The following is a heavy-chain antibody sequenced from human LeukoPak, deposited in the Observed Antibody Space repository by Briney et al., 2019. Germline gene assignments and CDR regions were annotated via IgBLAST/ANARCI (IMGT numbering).Heavy chain of an antibody. Sequence: SETLSLTCTVSGGSISSYYWSWIRQPPGKGLEWIGYIYYSGSTNYNPSLKSRVTISVDTSKNQFSLKLSSVTAADTAVYYCASSRTIFGVVNWFDPWGQGTLVTVSS. CDR1: GGSISSYY. J-gene: IGHJ5*02. V-gene: IGHV4-59*08. D-gene: IGHD3-3*01. CDR2: IYYSGST. CDR3: ASSRTIFGVVNWFDP.